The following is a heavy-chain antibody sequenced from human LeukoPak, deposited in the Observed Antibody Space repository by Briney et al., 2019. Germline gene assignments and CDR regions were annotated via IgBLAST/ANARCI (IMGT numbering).Heavy chain of an antibody. CDR2: IYYSGST. Sequence: PSETLSLTCTVSGGSLSNYYWSWIRQPPGKGLEWIGYIYYSGSTNYNPSLKSRVTISVDTSKNQFSLKLSSVTAADTAVYYCARSHSVWTSFDYWGQGTLVTVSS. J-gene: IGHJ4*02. CDR3: ARSHSVWTSFDY. CDR1: GGSLSNYY. D-gene: IGHD3/OR15-3a*01. V-gene: IGHV4-59*01.